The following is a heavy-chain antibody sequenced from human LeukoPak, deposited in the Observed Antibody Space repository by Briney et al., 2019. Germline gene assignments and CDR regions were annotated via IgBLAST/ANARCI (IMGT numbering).Heavy chain of an antibody. Sequence: PGGSLRLSCAASGFTFSTYWMHWVRQAPGEGLVWVSRINGDGSTTTYADSVKGRFTISRDNSKNTLYLQMNNLRVEDTAVYYCARYHTALNYWGQGTLVTASS. CDR1: GFTFSTYW. D-gene: IGHD5-18*01. J-gene: IGHJ4*02. V-gene: IGHV3-74*01. CDR2: INGDGSTT. CDR3: ARYHTALNY.